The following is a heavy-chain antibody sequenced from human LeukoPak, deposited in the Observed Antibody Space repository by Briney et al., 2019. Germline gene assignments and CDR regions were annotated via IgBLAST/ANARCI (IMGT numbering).Heavy chain of an antibody. CDR2: IIPIFGTA. J-gene: IGHJ6*03. V-gene: IGHV1-69*06. Sequence: GSSVKVSCKASGGTFSSYAISWVRQAPGQGLEWMGGIIPIFGTANYAQKFQGRVTITADKSTSTAYMELSSLRSEDTAVYYCARDRLFSGYSSGQNYYYYYMDVWGKGTTVTVSS. D-gene: IGHD6-19*01. CDR1: GGTFSSYA. CDR3: ARDRLFSGYSSGQNYYYYYMDV.